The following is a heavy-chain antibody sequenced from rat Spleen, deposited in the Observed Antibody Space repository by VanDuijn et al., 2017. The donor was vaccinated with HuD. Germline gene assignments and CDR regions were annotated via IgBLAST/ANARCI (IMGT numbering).Heavy chain of an antibody. V-gene: IGHV5-25*01. CDR1: GFTFSNYG. D-gene: IGHD1-4*01. CDR3: APAGTRVSRFAY. CDR2: ISTSGGST. Sequence: EVQLVESGGGLVQPGRSMKLSCAASGFTFSNYGMAWVRQAPTKGLEWVASISTSGGSTYYRDSVKGRFTISRDNAKSSLYLQMDSLRSEDTATYHWAPAGTRVSRFAYWGQGTLVTVSS. J-gene: IGHJ3*01.